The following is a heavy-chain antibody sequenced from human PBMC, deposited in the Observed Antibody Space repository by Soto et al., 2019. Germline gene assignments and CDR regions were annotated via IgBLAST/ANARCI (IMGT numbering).Heavy chain of an antibody. Sequence: EVQLVESGGGLVQPGGSLRLSCAASGFTLSNYDMHWVRQGTGKGLEWVSAIATAGDTYYPGSVKGRFTISRENAKNSLYLQMNSLRAGDTAVYDGARDKHGMDVWGQGTTVTVSS. V-gene: IGHV3-13*01. CDR2: IATAGDT. CDR1: GFTLSNYD. CDR3: ARDKHGMDV. J-gene: IGHJ6*02.